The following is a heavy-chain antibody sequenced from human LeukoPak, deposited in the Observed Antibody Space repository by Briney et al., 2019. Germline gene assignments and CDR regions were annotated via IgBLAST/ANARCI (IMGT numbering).Heavy chain of an antibody. CDR3: ARGLAAAGTSYFDY. Sequence: PSETLSLTCTVSGGSINSYYWSWIRQPPGKGLEWIGYIYYSGSTNYSPSLKGRVTISVDTSKNQFSLKLSSVTAADTAVYYCARGLAAAGTSYFDYGGQGTLVTVSS. CDR2: IYYSGST. V-gene: IGHV4-59*01. D-gene: IGHD6-13*01. J-gene: IGHJ4*02. CDR1: GGSINSYY.